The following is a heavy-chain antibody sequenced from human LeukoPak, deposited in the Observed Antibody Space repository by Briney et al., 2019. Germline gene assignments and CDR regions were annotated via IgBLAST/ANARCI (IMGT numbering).Heavy chain of an antibody. CDR2: ISGSGGST. Sequence: GGSLRLSCAASGFTFSSYGMSWVRQAPGKGLEWVSAISGSGGSTYYADSVKGRFTISRDNSKNTLYLQMNGLRAEDTAVYYCAKEVITMVRGVMYYYYMDVWGKGTTVTISS. V-gene: IGHV3-23*01. D-gene: IGHD3-10*01. CDR1: GFTFSSYG. CDR3: AKEVITMVRGVMYYYYMDV. J-gene: IGHJ6*03.